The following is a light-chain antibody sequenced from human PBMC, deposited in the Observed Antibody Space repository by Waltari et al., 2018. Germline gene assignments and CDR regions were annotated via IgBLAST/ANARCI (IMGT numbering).Light chain of an antibody. CDR2: WAS. CDR3: QQYFSSPWT. V-gene: IGKV4-1*01. CDR1: QSVLYSSNNKNY. Sequence: DIVMTQSLDSLAVSLVERATINCKSSQSVLYSSNNKNYLAWYQQKPGQPPKLLISWASPRESGVPDRFSGSGSGTDFTLTISSLQAEDVAVYYCQQYFSSPWTFGQGTKVEIK. J-gene: IGKJ1*01.